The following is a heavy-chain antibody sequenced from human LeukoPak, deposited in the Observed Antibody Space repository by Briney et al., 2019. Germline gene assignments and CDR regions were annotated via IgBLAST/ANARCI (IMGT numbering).Heavy chain of an antibody. Sequence: TETLSLSYTVCGVSISSSFWRCIQQPPGKGQEWLGCIYYSGRSNYNRSLKSRVTISVDTTKNQFSLMPISVTTADTAIYYCARSGGWHFDYWGQGTLVTVSS. CDR1: GVSISSSF. J-gene: IGHJ4*02. CDR3: ARSGGWHFDY. V-gene: IGHV4-59*01. CDR2: IYYSGRS. D-gene: IGHD6-19*01.